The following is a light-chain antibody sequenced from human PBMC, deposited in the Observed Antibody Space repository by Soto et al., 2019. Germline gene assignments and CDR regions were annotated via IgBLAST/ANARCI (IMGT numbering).Light chain of an antibody. V-gene: IGLV1-51*01. Sequence: QSVLTQPPSVSAAPGQKVTISCSGNSSNIEYNYLSCYQHLPGTAPQHLINDNNKRPSEVPDRFSGSTSGTSATLDTTALQTGDEAFYYCCTWDISLGAVVFGGGTQLTVL. CDR3: CTWDISLGAVV. CDR1: SSNIEYNY. J-gene: IGLJ2*01. CDR2: DNN.